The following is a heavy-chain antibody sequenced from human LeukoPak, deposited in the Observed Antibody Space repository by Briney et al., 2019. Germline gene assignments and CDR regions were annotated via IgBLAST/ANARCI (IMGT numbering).Heavy chain of an antibody. D-gene: IGHD3-9*01. CDR2: INHSGST. V-gene: IGHV4-34*01. CDR3: ARGVLRYFSDYYMGV. CDR1: GGSFSGYY. Sequence: SETLSLTCAVYGGSFSGYYWSWSRQPPGKGLEWIGEINHSGSTNYNPSLKSRVTISVDTSKNQFSLKLSSVTAADTAVYYCARGVLRYFSDYYMGVWGKGTTVTVSS. J-gene: IGHJ6*03.